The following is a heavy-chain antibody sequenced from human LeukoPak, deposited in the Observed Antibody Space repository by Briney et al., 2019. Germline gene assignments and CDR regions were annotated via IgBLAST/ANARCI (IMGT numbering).Heavy chain of an antibody. CDR2: IYYSGST. CDR1: GGSISSYY. D-gene: IGHD6-6*01. CDR3: ARASIAANYYMDV. Sequence: SETLSLTCTVSGGSISSYYWSWIRQPPGKGLEWIGYIYYSGSTNYNPSLKSRVTISVDTSKNQFSLKLSSVTAADTAVYYCARASIAANYYMDVWGKGTTVTVSS. J-gene: IGHJ6*03. V-gene: IGHV4-59*01.